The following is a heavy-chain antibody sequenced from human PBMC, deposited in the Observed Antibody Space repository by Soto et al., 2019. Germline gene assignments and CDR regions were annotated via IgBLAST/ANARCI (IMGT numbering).Heavy chain of an antibody. CDR2: IYYSGST. D-gene: IGHD3-3*01. CDR3: ARAGVPGWSGAPKVGFDY. CDR1: GGSISSGDYY. Sequence: SETLSLTCTVSGGSISSGDYYWSWIRQPPGKGLEWIGYIYYSGSTYYNPSLKSRVTISVDTSKNQFSLKLSSVTAADTAVYYCARAGVPGWSGAPKVGFDYWGQGTLVTVSS. J-gene: IGHJ4*02. V-gene: IGHV4-30-4*01.